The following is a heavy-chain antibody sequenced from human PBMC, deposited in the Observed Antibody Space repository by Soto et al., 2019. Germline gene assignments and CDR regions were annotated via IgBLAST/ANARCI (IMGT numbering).Heavy chain of an antibody. V-gene: IGHV3-23*01. CDR3: AKDVEGGSLFRGAFDY. Sequence: ESGGGLVQPGGSLRLSCVASRFTFTSYAMSWVRQAPGKGLEWVAAISASGGATIHADSVKGRLTISRDNSKNTLYLQMNSLRAEDTAVYYCAKDVEGGSLFRGAFDYWGQGTQVTVSS. CDR2: ISASGGAT. D-gene: IGHD1-26*01. J-gene: IGHJ4*02. CDR1: RFTFTSYA.